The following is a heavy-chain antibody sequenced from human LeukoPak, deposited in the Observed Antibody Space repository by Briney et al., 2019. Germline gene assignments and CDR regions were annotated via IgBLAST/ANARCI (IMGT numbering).Heavy chain of an antibody. CDR1: GGSFSGYY. D-gene: IGHD5-12*01. Sequence: SVTLSLTCAVYGGSFSGYYWRWLRQPPGKGLESIGEINHRGSTNYNPSLKSRVTISVDTSKNRYSLKLSSVTAADTAVYYCAVGGYSYWGQGTLVTVSS. CDR3: AVGGYSY. J-gene: IGHJ4*02. CDR2: INHRGST. V-gene: IGHV4-34*01.